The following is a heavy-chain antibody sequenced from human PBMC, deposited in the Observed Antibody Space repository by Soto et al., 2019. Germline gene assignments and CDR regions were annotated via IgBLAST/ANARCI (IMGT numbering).Heavy chain of an antibody. J-gene: IGHJ5*02. CDR2: INAGNGNT. Sequence: ASLKVSCKASGYTFTSYAMHWVRQAPGQRLEWMGWINAGNGNTKYSQKFQGRVTITRDTSASTAYMELGSLRSEDTAVYYCARDTGYCTNGVCYRGYNWFDPWGQGTLVTVSS. D-gene: IGHD2-8*01. V-gene: IGHV1-3*01. CDR1: GYTFTSYA. CDR3: ARDTGYCTNGVCYRGYNWFDP.